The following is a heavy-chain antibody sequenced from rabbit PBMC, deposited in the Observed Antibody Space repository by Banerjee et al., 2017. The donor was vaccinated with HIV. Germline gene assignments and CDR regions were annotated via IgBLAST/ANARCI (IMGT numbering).Heavy chain of an antibody. V-gene: IGHV1S45*01. CDR3: ARDSTAGDGYTFNL. Sequence: QEQLKETGGGLVQPGGSLTLSCKASGFDISSYSIGWVRQAPGKGLEWIAYIYTGSGSTYYASWAKGRFTISKTSSTTVTLQMTTLTAADTATYFCARDSTAGDGYTFNLWGPGTLVTVS. CDR2: IYTGSGST. D-gene: IGHD6-1*01. CDR1: GFDISSYS. J-gene: IGHJ4*01.